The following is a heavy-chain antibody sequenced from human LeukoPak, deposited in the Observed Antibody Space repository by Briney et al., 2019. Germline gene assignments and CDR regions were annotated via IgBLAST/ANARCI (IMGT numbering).Heavy chain of an antibody. CDR2: ISSSGSTI. J-gene: IGHJ4*02. CDR1: GFTFSDYY. V-gene: IGHV3-11*01. CDR3: ARDRYSGYDSEIFDY. D-gene: IGHD5-12*01. Sequence: GGSLRLSCAASGFTFSDYYMSWIRQAPGKGLEWVSYISSSGSTIYYADSVKGRFTISRDNAKNSLYLQMNSLRAEDTAVYYCARDRYSGYDSEIFDYWGQGTLVTASS.